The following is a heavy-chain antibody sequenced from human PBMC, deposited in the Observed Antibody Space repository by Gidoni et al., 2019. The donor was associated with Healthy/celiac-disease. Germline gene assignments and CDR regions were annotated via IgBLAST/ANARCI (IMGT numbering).Heavy chain of an antibody. CDR2: ISGSGGST. J-gene: IGHJ5*02. Sequence: EVQLLESGGGLVQPGGSLRLSCATSGFTFSSYAMRWVRQAPGKGLEWVSAISGSGGSTYYADSVKGRFTISRDNSKNTLYLQMNSLRAEDTAVYYCAKDTIAVAGLYWFDPWGQGTLVTVSS. V-gene: IGHV3-23*01. D-gene: IGHD6-19*01. CDR1: GFTFSSYA. CDR3: AKDTIAVAGLYWFDP.